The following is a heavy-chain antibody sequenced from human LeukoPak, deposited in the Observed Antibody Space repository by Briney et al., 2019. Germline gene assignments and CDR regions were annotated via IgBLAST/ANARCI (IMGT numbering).Heavy chain of an antibody. D-gene: IGHD3-9*01. CDR1: GGSFSGYY. J-gene: IGHJ4*02. Sequence: SETLSLTCAVYGGSFSGYYWSWIRQPPGKGLDGIGEINHSGSTNYNPSLKSRVTISVDTSKNQFSLKLSSVTAADTAVYYCARDRTYYDILTGYDYWGQGTLVTVSS. V-gene: IGHV4-34*01. CDR3: ARDRTYYDILTGYDY. CDR2: INHSGST.